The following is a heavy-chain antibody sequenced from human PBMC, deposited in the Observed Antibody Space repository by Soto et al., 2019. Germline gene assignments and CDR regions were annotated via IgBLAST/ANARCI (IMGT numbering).Heavy chain of an antibody. CDR1: GYTFTNYA. CDR3: ARALGVRGVIPWD. J-gene: IGHJ4*02. V-gene: IGHV1-3*01. Sequence: QVQLVQSGAEVKKPGASVKVSCKASGYTFTNYAMHWVRQAPGQRLKWMGWINAGNGNTKYSQKFQGRVTITRDTSASTAYMELSSLRSEDTAVYCCARALGVRGVIPWDWGQGTLVTVSS. D-gene: IGHD3-10*01. CDR2: INAGNGNT.